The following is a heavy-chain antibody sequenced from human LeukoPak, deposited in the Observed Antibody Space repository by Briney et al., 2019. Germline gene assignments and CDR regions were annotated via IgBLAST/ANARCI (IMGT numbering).Heavy chain of an antibody. CDR3: ARTMSSSHTVYGMDV. CDR2: IYYSGSI. J-gene: IGHJ6*02. V-gene: IGHV4-28*05. CDR1: GYSISSSNW. Sequence: SDTLSLTCAVSGYSISSSNWWGWIRQPPGKGLEWIGYIYYSGSIYYNPSLKSRVTMSVDTSKNQFSLKLSSVTAVDTAVYYCARTMSSSHTVYGMDVWGQGTTVTVSS. D-gene: IGHD2-2*02.